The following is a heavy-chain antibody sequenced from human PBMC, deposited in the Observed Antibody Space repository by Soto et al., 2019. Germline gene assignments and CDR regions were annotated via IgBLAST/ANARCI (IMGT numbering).Heavy chain of an antibody. Sequence: QVQLEQSGAEVKKPGSSVKISCKASGGTLSDHGVSWLRQAPGQGLEWVGGTIPVFNTAKYAPKFQGRGTIAADKPTNMALMELGSPRSVVTAFYYWARGVYGSGNWYTGPSAVDLGGQGTLVIVSS. D-gene: IGHD3-10*01. V-gene: IGHV1-69*06. CDR1: GGTLSDHG. CDR2: TIPVFNTA. J-gene: IGHJ3*01. CDR3: ARGVYGSGNWYTGPSAVDL.